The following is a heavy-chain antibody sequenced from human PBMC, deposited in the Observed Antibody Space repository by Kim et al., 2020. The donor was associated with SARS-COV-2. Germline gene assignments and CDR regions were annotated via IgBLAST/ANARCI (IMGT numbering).Heavy chain of an antibody. V-gene: IGHV4-59*01. CDR3: AQFLCSGEFDH. D-gene: IGHD7-27*01. Sequence: YNPSLERRATISVNTAKNRFSLKLTSVTAADTAVYYCAQFLCSGEFDHWGQGTLVTVSS. J-gene: IGHJ5*02.